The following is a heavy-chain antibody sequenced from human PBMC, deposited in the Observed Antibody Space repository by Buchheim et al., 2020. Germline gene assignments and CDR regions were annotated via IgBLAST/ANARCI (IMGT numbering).Heavy chain of an antibody. V-gene: IGHV4-34*01. D-gene: IGHD1-26*01. J-gene: IGHJ4*02. CDR3: ASVGIVGANTKGVFDY. CDR1: GGSFSGYY. CDR2: INHRGST. Sequence: QVQLQQWGAGLLKPSETLSLTCGVYGGSFSGYYWTWIRQPPGKGLEWIGEINHRGSTNYNPSLKSRVTISVDTSKNQFSMKLSSVTAADTAVYYCASVGIVGANTKGVFDYWGQGTL.